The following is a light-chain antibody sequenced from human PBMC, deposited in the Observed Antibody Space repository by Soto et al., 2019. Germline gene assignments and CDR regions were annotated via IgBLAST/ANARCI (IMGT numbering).Light chain of an antibody. Sequence: DIQMTQSPSSLSASVGDRVTITCRASQGIRNELGWYQQKPGRAPKRLIYDASNLQSGVPSRFGGSGFGTEFTLTISSLQPEDFATYSCLQHYNYPWTFGQGTKVDIK. J-gene: IGKJ1*01. CDR2: DAS. V-gene: IGKV1-17*01. CDR1: QGIRNE. CDR3: LQHYNYPWT.